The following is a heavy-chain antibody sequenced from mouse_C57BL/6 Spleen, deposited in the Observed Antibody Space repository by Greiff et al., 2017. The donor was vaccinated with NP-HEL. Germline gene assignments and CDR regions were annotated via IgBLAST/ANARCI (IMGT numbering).Heavy chain of an antibody. CDR2: IYPGDGDT. CDR3: ARSYYYGSSSYYYAMDY. D-gene: IGHD1-1*01. Sequence: VQLQESGAELVKPGASVKISCKASGYAFSSYWMNWVKQRPGKGLEWIGQIYPGDGDTNYNGKFKGKATLTADKSSSTAYMQLSSLTSEDSAVYFCARSYYYGSSSYYYAMDYWGKGTSVTVSS. V-gene: IGHV1-80*01. CDR1: GYAFSSYW. J-gene: IGHJ4*01.